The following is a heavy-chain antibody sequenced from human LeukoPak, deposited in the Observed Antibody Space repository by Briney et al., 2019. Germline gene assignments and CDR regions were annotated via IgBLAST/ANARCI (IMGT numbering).Heavy chain of an antibody. CDR1: GYTFTSYG. D-gene: IGHD2-15*01. V-gene: IGHV1-18*01. J-gene: IGHJ6*02. CDR2: ISAYNGNT. Sequence: ASVKVSFKASGYTFTSYGISWVRQAPGQGLEWMGWISAYNGNTNYAQRVQGRVTMTTDTSTSTGYMELRSLRSDDTAVYYCARDDDIVVGRNGMDVWGQGTTVTVSS. CDR3: ARDDDIVVGRNGMDV.